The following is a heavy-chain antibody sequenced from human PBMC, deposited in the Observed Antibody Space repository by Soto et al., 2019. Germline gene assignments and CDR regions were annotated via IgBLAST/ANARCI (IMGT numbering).Heavy chain of an antibody. CDR3: ARVPIVLMVYATH. CDR1: GYTFSSYA. D-gene: IGHD2-8*01. J-gene: IGHJ4*02. V-gene: IGHV1-3*01. Sequence: QVQLVQSGAEVKKPGASVKVSCKASGYTFSSYAMHWVRQAPGQRLEWMGWINAGNGNTKYSQKFQGRVTITRDTSASTAYMELSSLRSEDTAVYYCARVPIVLMVYATHWGQGTLVTVSS. CDR2: INAGNGNT.